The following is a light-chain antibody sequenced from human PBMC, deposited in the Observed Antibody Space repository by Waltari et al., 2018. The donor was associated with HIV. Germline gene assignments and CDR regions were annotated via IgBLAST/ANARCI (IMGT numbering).Light chain of an antibody. CDR1: SSDVGGYNY. J-gene: IGLJ2*01. V-gene: IGLV2-11*01. CDR3: CSYAGSYTFVL. Sequence: QSALTQPRSVSGSPGQSVTISCTGTSSDVGGYNYVSWYQHHPGKAPKLRIYELTKRHSGVPVRFSGSKSGNTASLTISGLQAEDEADYFCCSYAGSYTFVLFGGGTKLTVL. CDR2: ELT.